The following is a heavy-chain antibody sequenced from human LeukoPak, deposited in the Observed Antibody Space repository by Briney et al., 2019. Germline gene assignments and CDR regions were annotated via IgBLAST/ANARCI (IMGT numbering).Heavy chain of an antibody. Sequence: GGSLRLSCSVSGFTFSTYVVRWVRQAPGKGLEYVSAISSNGDNTYYADPVKGRFTISRDNSKNTLYLQMSSLRADDTAVYYCVRGTGYWGQGTLVTVSS. J-gene: IGHJ4*02. CDR3: VRGTGY. V-gene: IGHV3-64D*06. CDR1: GFTFSTYV. CDR2: ISSNGDNT.